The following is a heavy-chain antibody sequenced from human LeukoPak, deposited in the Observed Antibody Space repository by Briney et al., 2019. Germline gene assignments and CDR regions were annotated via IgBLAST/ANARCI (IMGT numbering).Heavy chain of an antibody. CDR2: IYYSGST. V-gene: IGHV4-59*12. CDR1: GGSISSYY. Sequence: PSETLSLTCTVSGGSISSYYWSWIRQPPGKGLEWIGYIYYSGSTNYNPSLKSRVTISVDTSKNQFSLKLSSVTAADTAVYYCARGPQRRWGCWFDPWGQRTLVTVSS. J-gene: IGHJ5*02. D-gene: IGHD3-16*01. CDR3: ARGPQRRWGCWFDP.